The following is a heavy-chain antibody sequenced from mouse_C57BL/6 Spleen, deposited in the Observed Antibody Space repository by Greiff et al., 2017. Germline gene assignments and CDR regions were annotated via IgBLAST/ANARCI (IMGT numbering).Heavy chain of an antibody. CDR2: ISSGSSTI. CDR1: GFTFSDYG. V-gene: IGHV5-17*01. J-gene: IGHJ3*01. Sequence: DVHLVESGGGLVKPGGSLKLSCAASGFTFSDYGMHWVRQAPEKGLEWVAYISSGSSTIYYADTVKGRFTISRDNAKNTRFLQMTSLRSEDTAMYYCARPHYGNYAAWFAYWGQGTLVTVSA. D-gene: IGHD2-1*01. CDR3: ARPHYGNYAAWFAY.